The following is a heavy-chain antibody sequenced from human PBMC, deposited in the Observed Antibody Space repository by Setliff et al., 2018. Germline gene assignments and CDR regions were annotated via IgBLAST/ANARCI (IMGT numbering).Heavy chain of an antibody. CDR2: ISGSGGGT. CDR3: ARTCSGSGCYAGLES. J-gene: IGHJ4*02. D-gene: IGHD2-15*01. V-gene: IGHV3-23*01. CDR1: GFIFDEYA. Sequence: GGSLRLSCAASGFIFDEYAMHWVRQAPGKGLEWVSAISGSGGGTPYADSVKGRFTISRDNSKNTLYLQMNSLRPEDTAVYYCARTCSGSGCYAGLESWGQGTPVTVSS.